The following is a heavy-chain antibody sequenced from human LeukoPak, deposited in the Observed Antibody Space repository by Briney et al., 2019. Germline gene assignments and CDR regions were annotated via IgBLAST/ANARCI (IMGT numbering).Heavy chain of an antibody. J-gene: IGHJ4*02. CDR3: ARDGYNSDFGDY. D-gene: IGHD5-24*01. CDR1: GVTSSRDW. Sequence: PGGSLRLSCAASGVTSSRDWMHWVRQAPGKGRVWVSRIKSDGSSTNYADSVKGRFTISRDNAKNTLYLQMNSLRAEDTAVYYCARDGYNSDFGDYWGQGTLGTVSS. V-gene: IGHV3-74*01. CDR2: IKSDGSST.